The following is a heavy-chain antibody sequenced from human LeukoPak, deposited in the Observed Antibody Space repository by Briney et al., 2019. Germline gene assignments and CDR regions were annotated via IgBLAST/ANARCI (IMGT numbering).Heavy chain of an antibody. Sequence: WASVKVSCKASGYTFTSYYMHWVRQAPGQGLEWMGIINPSGGSTSYAQKFQGRVTMTRDMSTSTVYMELSSLRSEDTAVYYCARDIVGSSSDYYYYMDVWGKGTTVTVSS. CDR3: ARDIVGSSSDYYYYMDV. CDR1: GYTFTSYY. V-gene: IGHV1-46*01. CDR2: INPSGGST. J-gene: IGHJ6*03. D-gene: IGHD6-6*01.